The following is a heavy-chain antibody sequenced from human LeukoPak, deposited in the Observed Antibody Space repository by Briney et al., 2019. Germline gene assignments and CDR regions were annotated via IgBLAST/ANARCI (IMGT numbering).Heavy chain of an antibody. V-gene: IGHV1-18*01. D-gene: IGHD6-13*01. CDR1: GYTFTSYG. CDR3: ARAPYSSSWYRGALYYFDY. Sequence: ASVKVSCKASGYTFTSYGISWVRQAPGQGLEWMGWISAYNGNTNYAQKLQGRVTMTTDTSTSTAYMELRSLRSEDTAVYYCARAPYSSSWYRGALYYFDYWGQGTLVTVSS. J-gene: IGHJ4*02. CDR2: ISAYNGNT.